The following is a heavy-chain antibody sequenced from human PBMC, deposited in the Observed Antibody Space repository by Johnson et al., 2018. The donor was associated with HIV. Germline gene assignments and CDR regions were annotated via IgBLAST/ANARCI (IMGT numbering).Heavy chain of an antibody. D-gene: IGHD3-22*01. CDR2: TQYDGSKT. CDR3: ANETRDSSSAFDV. Sequence: QVQLVESGGGVVQPGGSLRLSCAATGFSFSSYGMHWVRQAPGKGLEWVAFTQYDGSKTSYGDSVRGRFTISRDNFKKTRYLEINGLRTEDTAIYFCANETRDSSSAFDVWGQGTMVTVSS. J-gene: IGHJ3*01. V-gene: IGHV3-30*02. CDR1: GFSFSSYG.